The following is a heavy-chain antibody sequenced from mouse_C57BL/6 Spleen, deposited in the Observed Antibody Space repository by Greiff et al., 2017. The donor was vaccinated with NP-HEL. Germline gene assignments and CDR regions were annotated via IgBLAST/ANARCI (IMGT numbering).Heavy chain of an antibody. Sequence: QVQLKQPGAELVMPGASVKLSCKASGYTFTSYWMHWVKQRPGQGLEWIGEIDPSDSYTNYNQKFKGKSTLTVDKSSSTAYMQLSSLTSEDSAVYYCARTYSNYKAWFAYWGQGTLVTVSA. CDR2: IDPSDSYT. J-gene: IGHJ3*01. D-gene: IGHD2-5*01. V-gene: IGHV1-69*01. CDR3: ARTYSNYKAWFAY. CDR1: GYTFTSYW.